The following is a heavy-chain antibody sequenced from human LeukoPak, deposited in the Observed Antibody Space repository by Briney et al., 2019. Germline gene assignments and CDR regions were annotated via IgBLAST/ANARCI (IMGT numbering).Heavy chain of an antibody. CDR1: GYTFTGYY. D-gene: IGHD3-22*01. V-gene: IGHV1-2*02. CDR2: INPNSGGT. J-gene: IGHJ4*02. CDR3: ARGGKGLLWRPYYYDSSGYYERGYYFDY. Sequence: ASVKVSCKASGYTFTGYYMHWVRQAPGQGLEWMGWINPNSGGTNYAQKFQGRVTMTRDTSISTAYMELSRLRSDDTAVYYCARGGKGLLWRPYYYDSSGYYERGYYFDYWGQGTLVTVSS.